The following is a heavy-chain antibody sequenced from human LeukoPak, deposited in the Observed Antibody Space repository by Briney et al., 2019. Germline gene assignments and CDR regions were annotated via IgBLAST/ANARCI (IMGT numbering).Heavy chain of an antibody. CDR3: AKAPVTSCRGAYCYPFDS. V-gene: IGHV3-23*01. J-gene: IGHJ4*02. CDR1: GFTFSSYS. D-gene: IGHD2-21*01. Sequence: GGSLRLSCAASGFTFSSYSMNWVRQAPGKGLEWVAATSSSDAGTYHADSVRGRFTISRDNSKNTLYLQMNSLRAEDAAVYFCAKAPVTSCRGAYCYPFDSWGQGTLVTVSS. CDR2: TSSSDAGT.